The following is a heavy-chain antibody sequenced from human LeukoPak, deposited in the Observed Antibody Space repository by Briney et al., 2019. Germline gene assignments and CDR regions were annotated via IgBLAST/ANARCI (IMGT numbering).Heavy chain of an antibody. D-gene: IGHD6-19*01. Sequence: SETLSLTCTVPGGSISSYYWSWIRQPAGKGLEWIGRIYTSGSTNYNPSLKSRVTISVDTSKNQFSLKLSSVTAADTAVYYCARGRVAVAATYYYFDYWGQGTLVTVSS. CDR3: ARGRVAVAATYYYFDY. CDR1: GGSISSYY. J-gene: IGHJ4*02. V-gene: IGHV4-4*07. CDR2: IYTSGST.